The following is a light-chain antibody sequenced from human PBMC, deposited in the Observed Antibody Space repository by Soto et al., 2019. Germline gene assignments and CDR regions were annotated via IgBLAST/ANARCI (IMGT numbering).Light chain of an antibody. J-gene: IGKJ5*01. V-gene: IGKV3-11*01. Sequence: EDGFTQSPCTLSLYPGDRATLSCSASQSVSSTYLAWYQQKPGQAPRLLIYDASNRATGIPARFSGSGSGTDFTLTISSLEPEDFAVYYCQQRSNWPPITFGQGTRLEI. CDR2: DAS. CDR3: QQRSNWPPIT. CDR1: QSVSSTY.